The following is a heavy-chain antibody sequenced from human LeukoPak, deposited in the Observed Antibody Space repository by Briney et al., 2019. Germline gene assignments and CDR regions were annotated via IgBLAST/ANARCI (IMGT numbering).Heavy chain of an antibody. CDR1: GYTFTSYY. J-gene: IGHJ4*02. Sequence: ASVKVSCKASGYTFTSYYMHWVRQAPGQGLEWMGIINPSGGSTSHAQKFQGRVTMTRDMSTSTVYMELSSLRSEDTAVYYCARDPDTYYYDSSGDYWGQGTLVTVSS. D-gene: IGHD3-22*01. CDR2: INPSGGST. CDR3: ARDPDTYYYDSSGDY. V-gene: IGHV1-46*01.